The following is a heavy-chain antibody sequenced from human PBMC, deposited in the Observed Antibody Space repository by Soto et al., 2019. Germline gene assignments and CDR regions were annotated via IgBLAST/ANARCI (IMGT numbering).Heavy chain of an antibody. V-gene: IGHV1-2*04. CDR1: GYTFTGYY. CDR3: ARGVVVVPAAKAGYGMDV. D-gene: IGHD2-2*01. CDR2: INPNSGGT. J-gene: IGHJ6*02. Sequence: GASVKVSCKASGYTFTGYYMHWVRQAPGQGLEWMGWINPNSGGTNYAQKFQGWVTMTRDKSISTAYMELSRLRSDDTAVHYCARGVVVVPAAKAGYGMDVWGQGTTVTVSS.